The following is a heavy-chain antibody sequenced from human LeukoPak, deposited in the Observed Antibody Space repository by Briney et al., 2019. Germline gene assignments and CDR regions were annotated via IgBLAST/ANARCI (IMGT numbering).Heavy chain of an antibody. Sequence: SQTLSLTCTASGGSISSGGYYWSWIRQHPGKGLEWIGYIYYSGSTYYNPSLKSRVTISVDTSKNQFSLKPSSVTAADTAVYYCARETTNYYGSGSALGYWGQGTLVTVSS. CDR1: GGSISSGGYY. CDR2: IYYSGST. J-gene: IGHJ4*02. CDR3: ARETTNYYGSGSALGY. D-gene: IGHD3-10*01. V-gene: IGHV4-31*03.